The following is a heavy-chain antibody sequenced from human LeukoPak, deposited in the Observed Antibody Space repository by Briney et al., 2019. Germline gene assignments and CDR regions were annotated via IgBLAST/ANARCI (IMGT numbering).Heavy chain of an antibody. Sequence: SETLSLTCSVSGGSISSHLWSWLRQPPGKGLEWIGYISYNGRTAYNPSLTSRVAISVDTSKNQFSLKLSSVTAADTAVYYCARDRPARGMDVWGKGSTVTVSS. V-gene: IGHV4-59*11. J-gene: IGHJ6*03. CDR2: ISYNGRT. D-gene: IGHD6-25*01. CDR3: ARDRPARGMDV. CDR1: GGSISSHL.